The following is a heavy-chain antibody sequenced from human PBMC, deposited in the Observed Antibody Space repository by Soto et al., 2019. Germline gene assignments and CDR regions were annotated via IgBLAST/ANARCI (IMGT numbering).Heavy chain of an antibody. V-gene: IGHV1-2*02. CDR1: GYTFTGYY. CDR2: INPNSGDK. D-gene: IGHD2-2*01. Sequence: QGHLVQSGAEVTRPGASVKVSCKASGYTFTGYYMHWVRQVPGQGLEWMGWINPNSGDKDYAQKFQGRVTLTRDKSISTAYMELSSLKSDDTAVYYCARVGYCSDTRCYYGQDYYFFYGMDVWGQGTTVTVS. J-gene: IGHJ6*02. CDR3: ARVGYCSDTRCYYGQDYYFFYGMDV.